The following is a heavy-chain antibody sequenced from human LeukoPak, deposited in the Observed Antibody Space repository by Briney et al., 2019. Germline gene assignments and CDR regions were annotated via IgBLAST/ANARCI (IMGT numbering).Heavy chain of an antibody. D-gene: IGHD2-21*01. CDR2: FIGIGGRT. Sequence: GGSLRLSCPASGFTFSTFAMNRVRQAQGKGLEWISGFIGIGGRTYYAGCVKGRFIISRDDAKNSVYLQVHSLRAEGTAVYYCARDPVIGATSKRVRGGLDYWGQGTLVTVSS. CDR1: GFTFSTFA. V-gene: IGHV3-23*01. CDR3: ARDPVIGATSKRVRGGLDY. J-gene: IGHJ4*02.